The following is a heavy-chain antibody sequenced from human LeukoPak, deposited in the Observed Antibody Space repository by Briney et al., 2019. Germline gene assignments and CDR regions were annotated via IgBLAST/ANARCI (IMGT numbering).Heavy chain of an antibody. Sequence: GESLKISCKGSGYSFTSYWIGWVRQMPGKGLEWMGIIYPGDSDTRYSPSFQGQVTISADKSISTAYLQWSSLKASDTAMYYCARLIGSSWYRTYYFDYWGQGTLVTVSS. CDR3: ARLIGSSWYRTYYFDY. CDR2: IYPGDSDT. J-gene: IGHJ4*02. V-gene: IGHV5-51*01. D-gene: IGHD6-13*01. CDR1: GYSFTSYW.